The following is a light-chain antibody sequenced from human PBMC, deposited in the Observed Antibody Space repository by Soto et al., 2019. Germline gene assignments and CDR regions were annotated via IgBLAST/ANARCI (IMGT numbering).Light chain of an antibody. CDR3: TSGTTSTTII. CDR2: DVN. Sequence: QSVLTQPASVSGSPGQSITISCTGTSSDIGAYNFVSWYQQHPGKAPKLMLYDVNIRPSGVSNRFSGSKSGNTASLTISGLQAEDEADYYCTSGTTSTTIIFGGGTQLTVL. CDR1: SSDIGAYNF. J-gene: IGLJ2*01. V-gene: IGLV2-14*03.